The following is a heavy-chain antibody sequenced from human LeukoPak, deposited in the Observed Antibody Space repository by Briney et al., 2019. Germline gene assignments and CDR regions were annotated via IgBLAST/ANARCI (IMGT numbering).Heavy chain of an antibody. CDR1: GFTFSSYA. J-gene: IGHJ3*02. V-gene: IGHV3-33*06. Sequence: GGSLRLSCTASGFTFSSYAIHWVRQAPGKGLEWVALIWYDGRNKYYGDSVKGRFTISRDNSKNTLYLQMNSLRVEDSAAYYCVKATGATLYDSFDIWGQGTMVVVSS. D-gene: IGHD1-26*01. CDR2: IWYDGRNK. CDR3: VKATGATLYDSFDI.